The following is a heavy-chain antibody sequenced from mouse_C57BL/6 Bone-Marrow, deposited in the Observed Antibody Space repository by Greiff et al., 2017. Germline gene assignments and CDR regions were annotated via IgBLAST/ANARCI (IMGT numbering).Heavy chain of an antibody. Sequence: VQLQQPGAELVRPGSSVKLSCKASGYTFTSYWMDWVKQRPGQGLEWIGNIYPSDSETHYNQKFKDKATLTVDKSSSTAYMQLSSLTSEDSAVYDCAREGTTVVGAMDYWGQGTSVTVSS. V-gene: IGHV1-61*01. D-gene: IGHD1-1*01. CDR1: GYTFTSYW. J-gene: IGHJ4*01. CDR2: IYPSDSET. CDR3: AREGTTVVGAMDY.